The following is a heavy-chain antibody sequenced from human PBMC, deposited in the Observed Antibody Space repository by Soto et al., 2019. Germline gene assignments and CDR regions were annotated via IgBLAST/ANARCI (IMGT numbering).Heavy chain of an antibody. CDR3: AKDSYSSSFNNAFDS. J-gene: IGHJ3*02. V-gene: IGHV3-9*01. CDR1: GFTFDDYA. CDR2: TSWNSGSI. D-gene: IGHD6-13*01. Sequence: EVQLVESGGGLVQPGRSLRLSRAASGFTFDDYAMHWVRQAPGKGLEWVSGTSWNSGSIGYADSVKGRFTISRDNAKNSLYLQMNSLRAEDTALYYCAKDSYSSSFNNAFDSWGQGTMVTVSS.